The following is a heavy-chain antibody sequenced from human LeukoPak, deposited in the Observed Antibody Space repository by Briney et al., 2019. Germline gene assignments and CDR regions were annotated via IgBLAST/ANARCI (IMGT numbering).Heavy chain of an antibody. CDR1: GGSFSGYY. Sequence: SETLSLTCAVSGGSFSGYYWSWIRQPPGKGLEWIGEINHSGSTNYNPSLKSRVTISVDTSKNQFSLKLSSVTAADTAVYYCARGLFDRRREAGMNYWGQGTLVTVSS. J-gene: IGHJ4*02. V-gene: IGHV4-34*01. D-gene: IGHD6-19*01. CDR3: ARGLFDRRREAGMNY. CDR2: INHSGST.